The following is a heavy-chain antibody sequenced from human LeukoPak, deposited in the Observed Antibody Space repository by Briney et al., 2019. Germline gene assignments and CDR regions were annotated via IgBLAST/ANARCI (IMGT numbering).Heavy chain of an antibody. Sequence: GESLKISCEGSGYSFTSYWIVWVRQVPGKGLEWMGIIYPGDSDTRYSPSFQGQVTISADKSITTAYLQWSSLKASDTAIYYCARWGRSSVDGMDVWGQGTTVTVSS. V-gene: IGHV5-51*01. CDR1: GYSFTSYW. CDR2: IYPGDSDT. J-gene: IGHJ6*02. D-gene: IGHD6-6*01. CDR3: ARWGRSSVDGMDV.